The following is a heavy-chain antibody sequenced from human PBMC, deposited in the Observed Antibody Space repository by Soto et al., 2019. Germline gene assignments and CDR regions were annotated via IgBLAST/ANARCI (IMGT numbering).Heavy chain of an antibody. J-gene: IGHJ6*02. D-gene: IGHD6-25*01. CDR3: SKGPAARHPNYCDGMDV. Sequence: QVQLVESGGGVVQPGRSLRLSCAASKFIFSDFGMNWVRQAPGKGLEWVAVIWYDGTNKYYADSVKGRFTISRDNSKNTLYLQMNSRRAEDTAVYYCSKGPAARHPNYCDGMDVWGQGTTVTVSS. V-gene: IGHV3-33*06. CDR2: IWYDGTNK. CDR1: KFIFSDFG.